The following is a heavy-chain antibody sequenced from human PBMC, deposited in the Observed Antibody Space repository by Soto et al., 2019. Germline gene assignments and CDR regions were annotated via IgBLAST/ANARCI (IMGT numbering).Heavy chain of an antibody. CDR2: INPNSGGT. V-gene: IGHV1-2*04. CDR3: ARSSIAARGDYYGMDV. D-gene: IGHD6-6*01. CDR1: GYTFTGYY. J-gene: IGHJ6*02. Sequence: ASVKVSCKASGYTFTGYYMHWVRQAPGQGLEWMGWINPNSGGTNYAQKFQGWVTMTRDTSISTAYMELSRLRSDDTAVYYCARSSIAARGDYYGMDVWGQGTTVTVYS.